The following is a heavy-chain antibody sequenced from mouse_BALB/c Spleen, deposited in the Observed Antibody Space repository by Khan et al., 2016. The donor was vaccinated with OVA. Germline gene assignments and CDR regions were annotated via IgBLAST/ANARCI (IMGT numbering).Heavy chain of an antibody. V-gene: IGHV5-17*02. CDR3: ARRDSFDY. CDR1: GFTFSGFG. Sequence: EVELVESGGGLVQPGGSRKLSCGASGFTFSGFGMHWVRQAPEKGLEWVAYISSGSSTIYYADTVKGRFTISRDNPKNTLFLQMTSLRSEDTAMYYCARRDSFDYWGQGTTLTVSS. J-gene: IGHJ2*01. CDR2: ISSGSSTI.